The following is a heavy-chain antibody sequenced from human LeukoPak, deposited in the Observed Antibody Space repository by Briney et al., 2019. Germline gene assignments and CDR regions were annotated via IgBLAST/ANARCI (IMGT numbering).Heavy chain of an antibody. J-gene: IGHJ4*02. CDR2: IYHSGST. V-gene: IGHV4-38-2*02. D-gene: IGHD3-22*01. CDR3: ARALHDRYYYDSSLYY. CDR1: GYSISSGYY. Sequence: SETLSLTCTVSGYSISSGYYWGWTRQPPGKGLEWIGSIYHSGSTYYNPSLKSRVTISVDTSKNQFSLKLSSVTAADTAVYYCARALHDRYYYDSSLYYWGQGTLVTVSS.